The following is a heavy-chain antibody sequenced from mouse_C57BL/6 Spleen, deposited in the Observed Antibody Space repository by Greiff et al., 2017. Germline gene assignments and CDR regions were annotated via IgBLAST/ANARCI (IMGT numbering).Heavy chain of an antibody. Sequence: QVQLQQPGAELVMPGASVKLSCKASGYTFTSYWMHWVKQRPGQGLEWIGEIDPSDSYTNYNQKFKGKSTLTVDKSSSTAYMQLSSLTSKDSAVYYCAREGDIASETGFDYWGQGTTLTVSS. D-gene: IGHD6-1*01. V-gene: IGHV1-69*01. CDR2: IDPSDSYT. J-gene: IGHJ2*01. CDR3: AREGDIASETGFDY. CDR1: GYTFTSYW.